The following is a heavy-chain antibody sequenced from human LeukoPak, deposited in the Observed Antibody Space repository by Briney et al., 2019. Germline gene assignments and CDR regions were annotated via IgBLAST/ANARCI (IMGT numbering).Heavy chain of an antibody. CDR3: ASALDYDSSGYYSYYFDY. CDR2: MNPNSGNT. J-gene: IGHJ4*02. Sequence: ASVKVSCKASGYTFTSYDINWVRQATGQGLEWMGWMNPNSGNTGYAQKFQGRVTMTRNTSISTAYMELSSLRSEDTAVYYCASALDYDSSGYYSYYFDYWGQGTLVTVSS. V-gene: IGHV1-8*01. CDR1: GYTFTSYD. D-gene: IGHD3-22*01.